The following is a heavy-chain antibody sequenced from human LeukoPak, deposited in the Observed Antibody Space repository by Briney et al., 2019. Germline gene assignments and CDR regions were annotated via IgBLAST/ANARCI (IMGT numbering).Heavy chain of an antibody. Sequence: SETLSLTCTVSGGSISSGGYYWSWIRQHPGKGLEWIGYIYYSGSTYYNPSLKSRVTVSVDTSKNQFSLKLSSVTAADTAVYYCARIDGGYYDSSGYYYDYWGQGTLVTVSS. CDR3: ARIDGGYYDSSGYYYDY. D-gene: IGHD3-22*01. J-gene: IGHJ4*02. CDR1: GGSISSGGYY. CDR2: IYYSGST. V-gene: IGHV4-31*03.